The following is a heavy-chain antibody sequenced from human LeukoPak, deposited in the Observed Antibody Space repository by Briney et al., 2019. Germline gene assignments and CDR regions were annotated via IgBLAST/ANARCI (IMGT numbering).Heavy chain of an antibody. V-gene: IGHV3-23*01. J-gene: IGHJ4*02. CDR2: ISGSGGST. Sequence: PGGSLRLSCAASGFTFSSYAMSWVRQAPGKGLEWVSAISGSGGSTYYADSVKGRFTISRDNSKNTLYLQMNSLRAEDTAVYYCAKEPKSGWRTKGGFDYWGQGTLVTVSS. CDR3: AKEPKSGWRTKGGFDY. D-gene: IGHD6-19*01. CDR1: GFTFSSYA.